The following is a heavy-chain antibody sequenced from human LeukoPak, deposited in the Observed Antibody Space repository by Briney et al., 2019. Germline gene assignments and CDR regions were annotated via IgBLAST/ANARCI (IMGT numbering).Heavy chain of an antibody. CDR1: GYTFTGYY. V-gene: IGHV1-2*02. Sequence: ASVKVSYKASGYTFTGYYMHWVRQAPGQGLECMGWINPNSGGTNYAQKFQGRVTMTRDTSISTAYMELSRLRSDDTAVYYCARDSGERGSGSYLIAYWGQGTLVTVSS. D-gene: IGHD3-10*01. CDR2: INPNSGGT. CDR3: ARDSGERGSGSYLIAY. J-gene: IGHJ4*02.